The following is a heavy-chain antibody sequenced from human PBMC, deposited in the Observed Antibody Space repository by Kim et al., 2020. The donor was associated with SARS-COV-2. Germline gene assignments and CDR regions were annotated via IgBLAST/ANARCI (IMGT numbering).Heavy chain of an antibody. J-gene: IGHJ4*02. CDR2: ISAYNGNT. CDR1: GYTFTNYG. CDR3: AREPAGSGIPYDY. D-gene: IGHD3-10*01. Sequence: ASVKVSCKASGYTFTNYGLSWVRQAPGQGLEWMGWISAYNGNTDYAQNLQGRVTMTTDTSTSTAYMELRSLRSDDTAVYYCAREPAGSGIPYDYWGQGTLVTVSS. V-gene: IGHV1-18*01.